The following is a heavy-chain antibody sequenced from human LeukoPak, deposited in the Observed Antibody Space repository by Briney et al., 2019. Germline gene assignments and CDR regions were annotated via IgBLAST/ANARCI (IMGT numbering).Heavy chain of an antibody. V-gene: IGHV1-8*01. CDR2: MNPHSGNT. Sequence: ASVKVSCKASGYTFTSYDISWVRQATGQGLEWMGWMNPHSGNTGYAQKFQGRVTMTRNTSISTAYMELSSLRSEDTAVYYCARDNGGTAMAYYYYYYMDVWGKGTTVTISS. CDR3: ARDNGGTAMAYYYYYYMDV. CDR1: GYTFTSYD. D-gene: IGHD5-18*01. J-gene: IGHJ6*03.